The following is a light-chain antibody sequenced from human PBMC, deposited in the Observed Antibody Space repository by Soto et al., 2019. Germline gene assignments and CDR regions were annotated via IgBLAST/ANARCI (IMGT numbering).Light chain of an antibody. V-gene: IGKV3-15*01. CDR1: QSVRSN. CDR3: QQYNEWPPFS. CDR2: AAS. Sequence: EIVMTQSPATLSVSPGERATLSCRASQSVRSNLAWYQQKPGQAPRLVIYAASTRATGIPDRFSGSVSGTDVTLTISSLQSEDFAVYYCQQYNEWPPFSFGHGTRLEIK. J-gene: IGKJ5*01.